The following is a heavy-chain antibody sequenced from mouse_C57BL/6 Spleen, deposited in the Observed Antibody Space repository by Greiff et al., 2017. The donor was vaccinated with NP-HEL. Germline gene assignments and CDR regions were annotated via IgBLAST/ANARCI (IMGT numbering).Heavy chain of an antibody. CDR2: IDPETGGT. V-gene: IGHV1-15*01. CDR3: LTGVDY. Sequence: VQLQQSGAELVRPGASVTLSCKASGYTFTDYEMHWVKQTPVHGLEWIGAIDPETGGTAYNQKFKGKALLTADKSSSTAYMGLRSLTSEDSAVYYCLTGVDYWGQGTTLTVSS. J-gene: IGHJ2*01. D-gene: IGHD4-1*01. CDR1: GYTFTDYE.